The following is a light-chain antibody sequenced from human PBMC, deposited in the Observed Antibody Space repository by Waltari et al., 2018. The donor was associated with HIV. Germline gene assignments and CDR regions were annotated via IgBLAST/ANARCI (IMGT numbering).Light chain of an antibody. CDR3: QVWDSSSDHWV. CDR2: EYI. J-gene: IGLJ3*02. CDR1: TMGTKS. Sequence: SYVLTQPPSVSVAPGQTAKFTCAGNTMGTKSVPWYQQKPGQAPVLVVYEYIDRPPGIPVRFSGSNSGNTATLTISRVEAGDEADYYCQVWDSSSDHWVFGGGTKLTVL. V-gene: IGLV3-21*02.